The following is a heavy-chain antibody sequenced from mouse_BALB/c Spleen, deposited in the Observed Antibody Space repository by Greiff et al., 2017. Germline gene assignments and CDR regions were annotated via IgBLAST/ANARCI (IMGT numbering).Heavy chain of an antibody. D-gene: IGHD1-1*01. Sequence: DVKLQESGPGLVKPSQSLSLTCSVTGYSITSGYYWNWIRQFPGNKLEWMGYISYDGSNNYNPSLKNRISITRDTSKNQFFLKLNSVTTEDTATYYCARSLYYGSSYWYAMDYWGQGTSVTVSS. CDR2: ISYDGSN. J-gene: IGHJ4*01. V-gene: IGHV3-6*02. CDR1: GYSITSGYY. CDR3: ARSLYYGSSYWYAMDY.